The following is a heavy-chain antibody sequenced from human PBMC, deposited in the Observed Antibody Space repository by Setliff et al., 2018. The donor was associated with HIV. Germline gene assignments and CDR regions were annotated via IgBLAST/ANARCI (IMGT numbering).Heavy chain of an antibody. CDR1: GGTFSSHA. J-gene: IGHJ4*02. CDR2: IIPILGIA. Sequence: SVKVSCKASGGTFSSHAISWVRQAPGQGLEWMGGIIPILGIANYAQKFQGRVTITTDESTSTAYMELSSLRSEDTAVYYCVTSEPYNSSPFHWGQGTLVTVSS. V-gene: IGHV1-69*10. CDR3: VTSEPYNSSPFH. D-gene: IGHD6-13*01.